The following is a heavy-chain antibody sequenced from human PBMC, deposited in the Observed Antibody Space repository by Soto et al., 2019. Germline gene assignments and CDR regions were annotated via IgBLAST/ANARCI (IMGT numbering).Heavy chain of an antibody. CDR1: GGSFSGYY. D-gene: IGHD3-10*01. CDR2: INHSGST. J-gene: IGHJ5*02. V-gene: IGHV4-34*01. Sequence: KPSETLSLTCAVYGGSFSGYYWSWIRQPPGKGLEWIGEINHSGSTNYNPSLKSRVTISVDTSKNQFSLKLSSVTAADTAVYYCARLRYGSGSYDGRWFDPWGQGTLVTVSS. CDR3: ARLRYGSGSYDGRWFDP.